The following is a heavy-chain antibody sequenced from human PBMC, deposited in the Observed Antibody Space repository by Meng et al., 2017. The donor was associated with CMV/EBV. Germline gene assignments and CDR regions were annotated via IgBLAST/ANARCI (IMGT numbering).Heavy chain of an antibody. D-gene: IGHD2-2*01. CDR2: IYYSGST. V-gene: IGHV4-30-4*08. CDR1: GGSSSSGDFY. J-gene: IGHJ4*02. Sequence: QVQVEECGTRLVKPSQALSLTCTASGGSSSSGDFYWSWIRQPPGKGLEWIGYIYYSGSTYYNPSLKSRVTISVDTSKNQFSLKLSSVTAADTAVYYCARVGRTSCYDYWGQGTLVTVSS. CDR3: ARVGRTSCYDY.